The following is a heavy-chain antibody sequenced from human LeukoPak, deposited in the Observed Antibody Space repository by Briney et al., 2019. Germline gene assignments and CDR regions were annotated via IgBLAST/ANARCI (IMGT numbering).Heavy chain of an antibody. CDR3: ATFRGWYIAH. D-gene: IGHD6-19*01. CDR2: IGRSSTDT. CDR1: GITFSDYY. V-gene: IGHV3-11*03. J-gene: IGHJ4*02. Sequence: GGSLRLSCAASGITFSDYYMTWIRQAPGKGLEWVSSIGRSSTDTKYADSVKGRLTISRDDAKNSVYLQMNSLRAEDTAVYYCATFRGWYIAHWGQGSLVTVSS.